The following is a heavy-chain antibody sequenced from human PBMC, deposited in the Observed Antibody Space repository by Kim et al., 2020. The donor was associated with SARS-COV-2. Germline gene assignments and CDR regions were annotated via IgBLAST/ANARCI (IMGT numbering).Heavy chain of an antibody. J-gene: IGHJ4*02. CDR2: MNPNSGNT. D-gene: IGHD5-12*01. CDR1: GYTFTSYD. V-gene: IGHV1-8*01. CDR3: ARVLEWLRFLDY. Sequence: ASVKVSCKASGYTFTSYDINWVRQATGQGLEWMGWMNPNSGNTGYAQKFQGRVTMTRNTSISTAYMELSSLRSEDTAVYYCARVLEWLRFLDYWGQGTLVTVSS.